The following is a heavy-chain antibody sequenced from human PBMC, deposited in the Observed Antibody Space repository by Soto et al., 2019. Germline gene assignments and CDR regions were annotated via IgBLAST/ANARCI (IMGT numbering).Heavy chain of an antibody. V-gene: IGHV2-5*02. CDR1: GFSLSTSGVG. J-gene: IGHJ4*02. Sequence: QITLKESSPTLVKPTQTLTLTCTFSGFSLSTSGVGVGWIRQPPGKALEWLALIYWDDDHRHSPSLKSRLTITKDTSKNQVVLTMTNMDPVDTATYYCAHRPNITVGYIFDYWGQGTLVTVSS. D-gene: IGHD5-12*01. CDR2: IYWDDDH. CDR3: AHRPNITVGYIFDY.